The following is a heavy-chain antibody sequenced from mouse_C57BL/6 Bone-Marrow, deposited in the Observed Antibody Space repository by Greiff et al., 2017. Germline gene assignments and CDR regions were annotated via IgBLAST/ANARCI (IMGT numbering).Heavy chain of an antibody. D-gene: IGHD4-1*01. Sequence: QVQLQQPGAELVRPGTSVKLSCKASGYTFTSYWMHWVKQRPGQGLEWIGVIDPSDSYTNYNQKCKGKGTLTVETSSSTAYMQLSSLTSEDSAVYYCAWDLTGSGFDYWGQGTTLTVSS. J-gene: IGHJ2*01. CDR3: AWDLTGSGFDY. V-gene: IGHV1-59*01. CDR2: IDPSDSYT. CDR1: GYTFTSYW.